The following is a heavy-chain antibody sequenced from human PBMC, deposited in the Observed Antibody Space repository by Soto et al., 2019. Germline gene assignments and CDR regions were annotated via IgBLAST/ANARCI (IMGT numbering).Heavy chain of an antibody. CDR3: ARGTATNTPPLFDY. CDR1: GGSISSYY. D-gene: IGHD2-21*02. V-gene: IGHV4-59*01. CDR2: IYYSGST. J-gene: IGHJ4*02. Sequence: SETLSLTCTVSGGSISSYYWSWIRQPPGKGLEWIGYIYYSGSTNYNPSLKSRVTISVDTSKNQFSLKLSSVTAADTAVYYCARGTATNTPPLFDYWGQGTLVTVSS.